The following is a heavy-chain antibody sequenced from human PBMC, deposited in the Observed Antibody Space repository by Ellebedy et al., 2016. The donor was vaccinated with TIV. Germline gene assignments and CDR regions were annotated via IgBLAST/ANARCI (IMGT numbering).Heavy chain of an antibody. J-gene: IGHJ6*02. V-gene: IGHV3-33*01. D-gene: IGHD5-12*01. CDR1: GFTFSAFG. CDR3: ARAWIPYGLDV. Sequence: GESLKISCAASGFTFSAFGIHWVRQAPGKGLEWVAHIWYDGSDNYYADSVKGRFTLSRDNSKSTLYLQMSSLRGEDTAVYYCARAWIPYGLDVWGQGTTVTVSS. CDR2: IWYDGSDN.